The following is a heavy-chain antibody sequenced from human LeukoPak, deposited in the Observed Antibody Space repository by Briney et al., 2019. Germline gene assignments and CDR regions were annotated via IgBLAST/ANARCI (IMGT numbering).Heavy chain of an antibody. V-gene: IGHV1-69*13. CDR3: ASFYCSSTSCYRGYFDY. Sequence: SVKVSCKASGGTFSSYAISWVRQAPGQGLEWMGGIIPIFGAANYAQKFQGRVTITADESTSTAYMELSSLRSEDTVVYYCASFYCSSTSCYRGYFDYWGQGTLVTVSS. J-gene: IGHJ4*02. D-gene: IGHD2-2*02. CDR2: IIPIFGAA. CDR1: GGTFSSYA.